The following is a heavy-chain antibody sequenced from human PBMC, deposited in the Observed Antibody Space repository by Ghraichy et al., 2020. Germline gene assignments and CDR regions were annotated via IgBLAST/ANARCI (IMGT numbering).Heavy chain of an antibody. J-gene: IGHJ3*02. CDR2: IKRDGSEK. D-gene: IGHD2-21*01. CDR3: ARGGGGWGFDI. Sequence: LTCAASGFTFSPYWMSWVRQVPRKGLEWVANIKRDGSEKYYVDSVKGRFSISRDNAKNSLYLQMNSLRAEDTAVYFCARGGGGWGFDIWGQGTMVTVSS. V-gene: IGHV3-7*03. CDR1: GFTFSPYW.